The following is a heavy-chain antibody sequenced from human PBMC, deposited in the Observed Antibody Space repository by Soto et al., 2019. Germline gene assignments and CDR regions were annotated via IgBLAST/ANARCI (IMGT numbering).Heavy chain of an antibody. V-gene: IGHV3-48*01. CDR1: GFTFRSYN. J-gene: IGHJ6*03. Sequence: EVQLVESGGGLVQSGGSLRLSCAASGFTFRSYNINWVRQAPGKGLEWISYINTRSSITFHADSVKGRFTISTDNAKTSLYLQMNSLRAEDTAVYYCARVLQGGTRNSYYYYMDVWGMGTTVTVSS. CDR3: ARVLQGGTRNSYYYYMDV. D-gene: IGHD1-26*01. CDR2: INTRSSIT.